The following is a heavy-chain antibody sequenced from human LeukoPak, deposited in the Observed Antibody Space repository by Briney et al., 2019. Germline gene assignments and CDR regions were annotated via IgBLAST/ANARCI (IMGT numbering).Heavy chain of an antibody. D-gene: IGHD2-15*01. J-gene: IGHJ4*02. Sequence: GGSLRLSCAASGFTFNDYYMSWIRQAPGKGLEWASYISSTGSVIYYADSVKGRFTISRDNAKNSLYLQMNSLRAEDTAVYYCARALLFHDYWGQGTLVTVSS. CDR3: ARALLFHDY. CDR2: ISSTGSVI. CDR1: GFTFNDYY. V-gene: IGHV3-11*01.